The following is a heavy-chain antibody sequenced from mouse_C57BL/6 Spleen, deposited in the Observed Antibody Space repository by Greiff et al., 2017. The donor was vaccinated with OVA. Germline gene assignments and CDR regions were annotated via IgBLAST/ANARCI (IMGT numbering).Heavy chain of an antibody. CDR3: ARSAYEGYLDY. D-gene: IGHD1-1*01. CDR1: GYAFSSSW. J-gene: IGHJ2*01. Sequence: QVQLQQSGPELVKPGASVKISCKASGYAFSSSWLNWVKQRPGTGLEWIGRIYPGDGDTNYNGKFKGKATLTADKSSSTAYMQLSSLTSEDSAVYFCARSAYEGYLDYWGQGTTLTVSS. V-gene: IGHV1-82*01. CDR2: IYPGDGDT.